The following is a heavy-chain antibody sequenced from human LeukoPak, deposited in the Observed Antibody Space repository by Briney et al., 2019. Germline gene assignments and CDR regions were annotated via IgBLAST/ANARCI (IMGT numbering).Heavy chain of an antibody. J-gene: IGHJ6*02. D-gene: IGHD1-1*01. CDR1: GYTFTTYG. Sequence: ASVKVSCKASGYTFTTYGITWVRQAPGQGPEWMGWISAYNGNTKCAEKFQGRVTLTTDTFTSTAYMELRSLRSDDSAIYYCARNCGPASGNYYFYGMDVWGQGTTVTVSS. V-gene: IGHV1-18*01. CDR2: ISAYNGNT. CDR3: ARNCGPASGNYYFYGMDV.